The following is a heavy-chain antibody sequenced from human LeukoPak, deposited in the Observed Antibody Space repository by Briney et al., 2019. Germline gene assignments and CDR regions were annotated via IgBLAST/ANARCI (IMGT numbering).Heavy chain of an antibody. CDR3: ATDLSYTSSWSDY. D-gene: IGHD6-13*01. Sequence: GGSLRLSCAASGFPFTSYSINWVRRVPGKGLEWVSSISTSSSFIYYADSVKGRFTISRDNAKNSLYLQMNSLRAEDTAVYYCATDLSYTSSWSDYWGQGTLVTVSS. J-gene: IGHJ4*02. CDR1: GFPFTSYS. V-gene: IGHV3-21*01. CDR2: ISTSSSFI.